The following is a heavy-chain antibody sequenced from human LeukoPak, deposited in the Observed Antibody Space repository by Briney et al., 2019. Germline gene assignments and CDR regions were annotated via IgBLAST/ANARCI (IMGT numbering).Heavy chain of an antibody. D-gene: IGHD4-17*01. J-gene: IGHJ4*02. Sequence: GGSLRLSCAASGFTFSSCGMSWVRQAPGKGLEWVSGITNSGGRTNYADSVKGRFTISRDNSKNTLYLQMNSLRAEDTAVYYCAKESNPNYGDYVGWGQGTLVTVSS. CDR3: AKESNPNYGDYVG. CDR1: GFTFSSCG. V-gene: IGHV3-23*01. CDR2: ITNSGGRT.